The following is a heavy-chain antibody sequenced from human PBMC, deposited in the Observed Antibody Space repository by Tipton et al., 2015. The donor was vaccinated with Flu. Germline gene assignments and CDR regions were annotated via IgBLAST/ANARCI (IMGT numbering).Heavy chain of an antibody. CDR1: GFTFSSYA. CDR3: AKDLVVVPAAIANHYYYYYGMDV. D-gene: IGHD2-2*01. Sequence: SLRLSCAASGFTFSSYAMSWVRQAPGKGLEWVSAISGSGGSTYYADSVKGRFTISRDNSKNTLYLQMNSLRAEDTAVYYCAKDLVVVPAAIANHYYYYYGMDVWGQGTTVTVSS. V-gene: IGHV3-23*01. CDR2: ISGSGGST. J-gene: IGHJ6*02.